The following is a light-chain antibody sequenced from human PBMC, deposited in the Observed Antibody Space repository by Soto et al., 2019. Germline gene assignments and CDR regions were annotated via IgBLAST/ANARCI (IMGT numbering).Light chain of an antibody. CDR2: EVS. Sequence: QSVLTQPASVSGPPGQSITIPCTGTSSDIGGYNDVSWYQQHPGKAPKLMIYEVSHRPSGISNRFSGSKSGNTASLTISGLQAEDEADYYCSSYTSSVAHVFGTGTKVTVL. J-gene: IGLJ1*01. CDR1: SSDIGGYND. CDR3: SSYTSSVAHV. V-gene: IGLV2-14*01.